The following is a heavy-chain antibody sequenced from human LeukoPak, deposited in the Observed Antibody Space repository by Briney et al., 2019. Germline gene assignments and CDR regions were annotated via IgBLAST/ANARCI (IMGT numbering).Heavy chain of an antibody. Sequence: GGSLRLSCAVSGITLSNYGMSWVRQAPGKGLEWVAGISDSGGSTNYADSVKGRFTISRDSPKNTLYLQMTSLRAEDTAMYFCAKRGVVIRVILVGFHKEAYYFDSWGQGALVTVSS. V-gene: IGHV3-23*01. CDR3: AKRGVVIRVILVGFHKEAYYFDS. J-gene: IGHJ4*02. CDR2: ISDSGGST. D-gene: IGHD3-22*01. CDR1: GITLSNYG.